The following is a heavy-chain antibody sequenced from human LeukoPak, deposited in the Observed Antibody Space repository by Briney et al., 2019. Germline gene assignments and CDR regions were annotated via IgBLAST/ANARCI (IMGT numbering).Heavy chain of an antibody. V-gene: IGHV3-23*01. Sequence: SGGSLRLSCAASGFTFSSYAMSWVRQAPGKGLEWVSAISGSGGSTYYADSVKGRFTISRDNSKNTLYLQMNSLRAEDTAVYYCAKDWVFLGSSWYDYWGQGTLVTVSS. CDR2: ISGSGGST. CDR1: GFTFSSYA. J-gene: IGHJ4*02. CDR3: AKDWVFLGSSWYDY. D-gene: IGHD6-13*01.